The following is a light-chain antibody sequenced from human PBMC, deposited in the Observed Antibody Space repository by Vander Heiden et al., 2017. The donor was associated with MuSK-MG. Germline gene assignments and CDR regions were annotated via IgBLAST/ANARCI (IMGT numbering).Light chain of an antibody. J-gene: IGLJ3*02. CDR1: SSNIGSNT. CDR3: AAWDDSLNCWV. V-gene: IGLV1-44*01. Sequence: QSVLIQPPPASGTPGQRVTISCSGSSSNIGSNTVNWYQQLPGTAPKLLIYSNNQRPSGVPDRFSGSKSGTSASLAISGLQSEDEADYYCAAWDDSLNCWVFGGGTKLTVL. CDR2: SNN.